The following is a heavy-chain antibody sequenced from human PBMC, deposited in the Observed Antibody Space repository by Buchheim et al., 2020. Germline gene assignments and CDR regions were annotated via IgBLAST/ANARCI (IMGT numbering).Heavy chain of an antibody. CDR1: GFSFSTKW. J-gene: IGHJ4*02. CDR2: IAPDGTEK. Sequence: VQLVESGGGVVQPGGSLRLSCAASGFSFSTKWMSWVRQAPGRGLEWVANIAPDGTEKYYVDSVKGRFTISRDNTEDSLYLQMSGLRFEDTAVYYCARDEIWGQGTL. V-gene: IGHV3-7*01. CDR3: ARDEI.